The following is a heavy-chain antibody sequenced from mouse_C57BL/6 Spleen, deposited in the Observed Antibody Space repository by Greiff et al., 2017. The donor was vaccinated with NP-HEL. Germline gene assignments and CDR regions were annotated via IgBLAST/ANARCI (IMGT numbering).Heavy chain of an antibody. D-gene: IGHD2-2*01. V-gene: IGHV5-9*01. CDR1: GFTFSSYT. CDR3: ARQDGYPY. CDR2: ISGGGGNT. Sequence: EVMLVESGGGLVKPGGSLKLSCAASGFTFSSYTMSWVRQTPEKRLEWVATISGGGGNTYYPDSVKGRFTISRDNAKNTLYLQMSSLRSEDTALYYCARQDGYPYWGQGTLVTVSA. J-gene: IGHJ3*01.